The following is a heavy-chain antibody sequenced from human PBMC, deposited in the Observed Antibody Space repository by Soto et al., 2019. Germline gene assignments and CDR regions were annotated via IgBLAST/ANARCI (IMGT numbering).Heavy chain of an antibody. J-gene: IGHJ4*02. CDR1: GYTFTGYG. CDR2: ISGYNGNT. V-gene: IGHV1-18*01. D-gene: IGHD4-17*01. CDR3: ARDYGGKGDS. Sequence: GASVKVSCKASGYTFTGYGISWVRQAPGQGLEWMGWISGYNGNTDYAQKLQDRVSMTTDASTTTAYMELRSLRSDDTAVYYCARDYGGKGDSWGQGTQVTVSS.